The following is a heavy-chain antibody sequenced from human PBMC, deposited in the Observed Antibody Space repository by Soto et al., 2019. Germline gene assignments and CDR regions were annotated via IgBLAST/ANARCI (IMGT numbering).Heavy chain of an antibody. J-gene: IGHJ6*02. D-gene: IGHD3-3*01. CDR1: GGTFSNLA. V-gene: IGHV1-69*05. CDR3: ATDGQMTIFGVASAPYAMDV. Sequence: QVQLVQSGAEVKKPGSSVNVSCKASGGTFSNLAINWVRQAPGQGLEWMGGITPILGAPNYAQKFQGRVSIIPDEPTXTXYXHLSSLRSDDTAMYYCATDGQMTIFGVASAPYAMDVWGQGTTVTVSS. CDR2: ITPILGAP.